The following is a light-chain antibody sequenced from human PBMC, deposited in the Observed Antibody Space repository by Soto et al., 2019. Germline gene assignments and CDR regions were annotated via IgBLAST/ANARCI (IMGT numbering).Light chain of an antibody. CDR3: QRYNDFQYV. Sequence: DIQMTQSPSTLSASVGDRVTITCRASQSISNWLAWYQQEPGKAPKLLIYKAINLQSGVPSRFSGSGSGTEFSLTISGLQPDDFATYYCQRYNDFQYVFGQGTKL. CDR1: QSISNW. V-gene: IGKV1-5*03. CDR2: KAI. J-gene: IGKJ2*01.